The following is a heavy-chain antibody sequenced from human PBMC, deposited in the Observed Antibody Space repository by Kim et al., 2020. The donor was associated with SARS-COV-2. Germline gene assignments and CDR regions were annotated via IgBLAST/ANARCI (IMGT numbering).Heavy chain of an antibody. CDR3: ARRGGITASRRAEGASFDP. D-gene: IGHD3-16*01. J-gene: IGHJ5*02. Sequence: SETLSLTCTVSGDSIRGSNYYWGWIRQPPGKGLEWIGIIYYNGRTYYNPTLKSRLTISVDTSKNQFSLQLISVTAADTAMYYCARRGGITASRRAEGASFDPWGQGTLVTVSS. V-gene: IGHV4-39*01. CDR1: GDSIRGSNYY. CDR2: IYYNGRT.